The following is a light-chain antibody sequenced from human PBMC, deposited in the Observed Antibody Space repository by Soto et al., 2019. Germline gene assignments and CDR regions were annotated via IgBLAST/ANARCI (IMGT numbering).Light chain of an antibody. Sequence: DIHMTQSPSTLSASVGDRVTITCRASQSISSWLAWYQQKPGKAPKLLIYKASSLESGVPSRFSGSGSVTEFTLTISSLQPDDFATYYCQQYNSYWTFGQGTKV. J-gene: IGKJ1*01. V-gene: IGKV1-5*03. CDR2: KAS. CDR3: QQYNSYWT. CDR1: QSISSW.